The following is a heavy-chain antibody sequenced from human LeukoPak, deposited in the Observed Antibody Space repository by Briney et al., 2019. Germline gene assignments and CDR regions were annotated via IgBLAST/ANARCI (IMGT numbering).Heavy chain of an antibody. CDR2: IYSGGST. Sequence: GGSLRLSCAASGFTVSSNYMSWVRQAPGKGLEWVSVIYSGGSTYYADSVKGRFTISRDNSKNTLYLQMNSLRAEDTAVYYCARDDYSLYYGMDVWGQGTTVTVSS. V-gene: IGHV3-53*01. CDR3: ARDDYSLYYGMDV. D-gene: IGHD4-11*01. J-gene: IGHJ6*02. CDR1: GFTVSSNY.